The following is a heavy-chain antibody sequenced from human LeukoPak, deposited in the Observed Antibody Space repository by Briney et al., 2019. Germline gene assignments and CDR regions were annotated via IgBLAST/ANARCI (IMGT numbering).Heavy chain of an antibody. CDR1: GGTFSTFG. J-gene: IGHJ4*02. Sequence: GASVKVSYKASGGTFSTFGISWVRQAPGQGLEWMGGIIPMSGTVNNAQKFQGRVTITADKSTGTAYMELSSLRSDDTAVYYCARETGYAYGRAPLDYWGQGTLVTVSS. CDR2: IIPMSGTV. V-gene: IGHV1-69*06. CDR3: ARETGYAYGRAPLDY. D-gene: IGHD5-18*01.